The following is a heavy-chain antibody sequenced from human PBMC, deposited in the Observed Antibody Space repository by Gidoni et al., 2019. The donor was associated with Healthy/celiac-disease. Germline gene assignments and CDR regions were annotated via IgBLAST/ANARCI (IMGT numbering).Heavy chain of an antibody. CDR2: IIPSLGIA. Sequence: VQLVQSGAAVKKPGSSVKVSCKASGGTFSSYAISWVRQAPGQGLEWMGRIIPSLGIANYAQKFQGRVTITADKSTSTAYMELSSLRSEDTAVYYCARDRGIAAAGEFDYWGQGTLVTVSS. CDR1: GGTFSSYA. D-gene: IGHD6-13*01. J-gene: IGHJ4*02. CDR3: ARDRGIAAAGEFDY. V-gene: IGHV1-69*04.